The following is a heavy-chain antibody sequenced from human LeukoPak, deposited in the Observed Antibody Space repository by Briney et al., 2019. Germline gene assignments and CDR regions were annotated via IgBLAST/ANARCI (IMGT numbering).Heavy chain of an antibody. CDR2: INPNSGGT. D-gene: IGHD3-16*02. CDR1: GYTFTGYY. CDR3: ATRALRLGELSPLDY. V-gene: IGHV1-2*02. Sequence: APVKVSCKASGYTFTGYYMHWVRQAPGQGLEWMGWINPNSGGTNYAQKFQGRVTMTRDTSISTAYMELSRLRSDDTAVYYCATRALRLGELSPLDYWGQGTLVTVSS. J-gene: IGHJ4*02.